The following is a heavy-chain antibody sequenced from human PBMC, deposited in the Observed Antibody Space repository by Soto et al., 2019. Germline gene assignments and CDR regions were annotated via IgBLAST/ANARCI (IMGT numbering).Heavy chain of an antibody. D-gene: IGHD3-16*01. Sequence: GGSLRLSCAVSGFTFGDNAMHWVRQAPEKGLEWVSGINWKSDIGYADSVKGRFTIPRDNAENSLHLQMNSLRAEDTALYYCAISQDRGGRTTFIYWGQGTQVTVSS. CDR2: INWKSDI. CDR1: GFTFGDNA. V-gene: IGHV3-9*01. J-gene: IGHJ4*02. CDR3: AISQDRGGRTTFIY.